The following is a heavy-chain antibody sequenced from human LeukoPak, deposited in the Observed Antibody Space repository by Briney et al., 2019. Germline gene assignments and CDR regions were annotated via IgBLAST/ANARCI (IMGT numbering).Heavy chain of an antibody. V-gene: IGHV3-33*01. Sequence: GSLRLSCAASGFTFSSYGMHWVRQAPGKGLEWVAVIWYDGSNKYYADSVKGRFTISRDNSKNTLYLQMNSLRAEDTAVYYCERGGYCSSTSCAKYYYYGMDVWGQGTTVTVSS. D-gene: IGHD2-2*01. J-gene: IGHJ6*02. CDR3: ERGGYCSSTSCAKYYYYGMDV. CDR1: GFTFSSYG. CDR2: IWYDGSNK.